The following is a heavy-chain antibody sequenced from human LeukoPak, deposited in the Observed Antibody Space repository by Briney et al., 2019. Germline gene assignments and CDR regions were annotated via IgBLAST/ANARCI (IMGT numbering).Heavy chain of an antibody. V-gene: IGHV2-5*01. J-gene: IGHJ4*02. Sequence: SGPTLVKPTQTLTLTCTFSGSPLSTSGVGVGWIRQPPGKALEWLALIYWNDDKRYSPSLKSRLTITKDTSKNQVVLTMTNMDPVDTATYYCAHSQKEWFGLDYWGQGTLVTVSS. CDR2: IYWNDDK. D-gene: IGHD3-3*01. CDR1: GSPLSTSGVG. CDR3: AHSQKEWFGLDY.